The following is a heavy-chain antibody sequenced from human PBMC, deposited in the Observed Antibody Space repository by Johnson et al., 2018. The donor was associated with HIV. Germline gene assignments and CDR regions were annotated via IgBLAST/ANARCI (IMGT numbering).Heavy chain of an antibody. V-gene: IGHV3-30*19. J-gene: IGHJ3*02. CDR2: ISYDGSNK. D-gene: IGHD6-13*01. Sequence: QMQLVESGGGVVQPGRSLRLSCAASGFTFSSYGMHWVRQAPGKGLEWVAVISYDGSNKYYADSVKGRFTISRDNSKNTLYLQMNSLRAEDTAVYYCARDGAQQLARDAFDIWGQGTMVTVSS. CDR3: ARDGAQQLARDAFDI. CDR1: GFTFSSYG.